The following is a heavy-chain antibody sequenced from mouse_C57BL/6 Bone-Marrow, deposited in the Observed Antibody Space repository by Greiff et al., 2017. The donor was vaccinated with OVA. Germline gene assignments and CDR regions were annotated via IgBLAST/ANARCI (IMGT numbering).Heavy chain of an antibody. V-gene: IGHV1-5*01. D-gene: IGHD1-1*01. CDR2: IYPGNSDT. CDR3: TRRSTVVFDY. CDR1: GYTFTSYW. Sequence: VQLQQSGTVLARPGASVKMSCKTSGYTFTSYWMHWVKQRPGQGLEWIGAIYPGNSDTSYNQKFKGKAKLPAVTSASTAYMERSSLTNEDSAVYYCTRRSTVVFDYWGQGTTLAVSS. J-gene: IGHJ2*01.